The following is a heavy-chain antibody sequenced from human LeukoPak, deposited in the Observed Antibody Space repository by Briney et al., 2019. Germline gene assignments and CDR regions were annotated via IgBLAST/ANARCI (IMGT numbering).Heavy chain of an antibody. Sequence: ASVKVSCKASGYTFTDYYIHWVRRAPGQGLEWMGWINPNSGGTHYAEILQDRVTMTRDTSLTTVYMELSSLRSADTAIYYCAREIYTRSWYDGFDIWAQGTMVTVSS. CDR1: GYTFTDYY. D-gene: IGHD6-13*01. CDR2: INPNSGGT. CDR3: AREIYTRSWYDGFDI. J-gene: IGHJ3*02. V-gene: IGHV1-2*02.